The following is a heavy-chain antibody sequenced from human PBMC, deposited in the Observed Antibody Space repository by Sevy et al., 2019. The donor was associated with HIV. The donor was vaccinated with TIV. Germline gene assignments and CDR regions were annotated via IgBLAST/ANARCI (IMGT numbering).Heavy chain of an antibody. D-gene: IGHD4-17*01. CDR3: AKDHYGDPGGAFDI. J-gene: IGHJ3*02. Sequence: GGSLRLSCAASGFTFDDYAMHWVRQAPGKGLEWVSGISWNSGSIGYADSVKGGFTISRDNAKNSLYLQMNSLRAEDTALYYCAKDHYGDPGGAFDIWGQGTMVTVSS. V-gene: IGHV3-9*01. CDR1: GFTFDDYA. CDR2: ISWNSGSI.